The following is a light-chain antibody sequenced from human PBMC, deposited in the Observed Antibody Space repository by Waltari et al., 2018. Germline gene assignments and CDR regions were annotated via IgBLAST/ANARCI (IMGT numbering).Light chain of an antibody. CDR3: AAWDDSLNGWV. J-gene: IGLJ3*02. V-gene: IGLV1-44*01. Sequence: QSVLTPPPSASGTPGQRVTLSCSRSSSHIGRTTVTWYQQLPGTAPKLLIYSNNQRPSGVPDRFSGSKSGTSASLAISGLQSEDEADYYCAAWDDSLNGWVFGGGTKLTVL. CDR2: SNN. CDR1: SSHIGRTT.